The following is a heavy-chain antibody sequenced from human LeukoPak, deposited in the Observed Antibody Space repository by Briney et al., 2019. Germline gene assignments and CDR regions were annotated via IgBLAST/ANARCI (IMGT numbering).Heavy chain of an antibody. CDR1: GFTFSNYA. V-gene: IGHV3-23*01. CDR3: AKSSGRGLYLFDY. D-gene: IGHD3-10*01. CDR2: IRDSGTTS. Sequence: QPGGSLRLSCTASGFTFSNYAMSWVRQAPGKGLDWVSVIRDSGTTSYYADSVKGRFTISRDNSKNTLFLQMNGLRAEDTAVYYCAKSSGRGLYLFDYWGQGTLVTVSS. J-gene: IGHJ4*02.